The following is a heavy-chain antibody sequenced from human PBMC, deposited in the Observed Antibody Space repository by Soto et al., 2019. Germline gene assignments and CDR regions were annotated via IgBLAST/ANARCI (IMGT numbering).Heavy chain of an antibody. CDR3: ARTGCGGDCYSGFGY. Sequence: QVQLQESGPGLVKPSQTLSRTGTVSGGSISSGGYYWSWIRQHPGKGPEWIGYIYYSGSTYYNQSLTSRVTISVDTSKNQFALKLSSVNAADTAVYYCARTGCGGDCYSGFGYWGQGTLVTVSS. J-gene: IGHJ4*02. D-gene: IGHD2-21*02. CDR2: IYYSGST. CDR1: GGSISSGGYY. V-gene: IGHV4-31*03.